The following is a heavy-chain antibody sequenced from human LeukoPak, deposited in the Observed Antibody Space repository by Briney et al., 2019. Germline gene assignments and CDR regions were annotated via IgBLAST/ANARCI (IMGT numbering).Heavy chain of an antibody. CDR3: AKDSRRARTTGALDI. CDR2: ISWNSGDI. J-gene: IGHJ3*02. D-gene: IGHD1-1*01. V-gene: IGHV3-9*01. CDR1: GFTFDDYA. Sequence: GGSLRLSCVASGFTFDDYAMHWVRQGPGKGLEWVAGISWNSGDIGYADSMRGRLTISRDNAKDSLYLQMRSLRPEDTALYFCAKDSRRARTTGALDIWGQGTMVTVYS.